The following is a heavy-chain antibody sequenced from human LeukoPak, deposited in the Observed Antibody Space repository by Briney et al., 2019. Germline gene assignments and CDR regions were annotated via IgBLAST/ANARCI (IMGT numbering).Heavy chain of an antibody. V-gene: IGHV4-34*01. CDR3: ARPYYDILTGTNNWFDP. Sequence: PSETLSLTCTVSGGYIRSYYWSWIRQPPGKGLEWIGEINHSGSTNYNPSLKSRVTISVDTSKNQFSLKLSSVTAADTAVYYCARPYYDILTGTNNWFDPWGQGTLVTVSS. J-gene: IGHJ5*02. CDR1: GGYIRSYY. D-gene: IGHD3-9*01. CDR2: INHSGST.